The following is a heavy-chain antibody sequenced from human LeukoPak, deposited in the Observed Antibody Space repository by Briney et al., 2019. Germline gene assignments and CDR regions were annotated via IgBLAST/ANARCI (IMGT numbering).Heavy chain of an antibody. D-gene: IGHD3-10*02. CDR2: IKQDGSEK. CDR3: AELGITMIGGV. CDR1: GFTFTTYW. J-gene: IGHJ6*04. Sequence: PGGSLRLSCAASGFTFTTYWMSWVRQAPGKGLEWVANIKQDGSEKYYVDSVKGRFTISRDNAKNSLYLQMNSLRAEDTAVYYCAELGITMIGGVWGKGTTVTISS. V-gene: IGHV3-7*01.